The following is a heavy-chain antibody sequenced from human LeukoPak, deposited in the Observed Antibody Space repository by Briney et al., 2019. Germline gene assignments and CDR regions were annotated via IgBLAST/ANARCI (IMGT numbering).Heavy chain of an antibody. CDR3: AREREYDYVWGSYRSGGYYFDY. V-gene: IGHV4-61*02. Sequence: SETLSLTCTVSGGSRSSGTYYWSWIRQPAGKGLEWIGRIYASGSTNYNPSLKSRVTISVDTSKNQFSLKLSSVTAADTAVYYCAREREYDYVWGSYRSGGYYFDYWGQGTLVTVSS. CDR2: IYASGST. J-gene: IGHJ4*02. D-gene: IGHD3-16*02. CDR1: GGSRSSGTYY.